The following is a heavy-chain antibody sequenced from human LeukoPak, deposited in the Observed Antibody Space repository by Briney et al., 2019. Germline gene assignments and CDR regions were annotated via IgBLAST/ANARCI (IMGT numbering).Heavy chain of an antibody. D-gene: IGHD4-17*01. CDR3: ARIDNGDDY. V-gene: IGHV3-66*01. CDR1: GFTVGAIT. CDR2: IDSRGRT. Sequence: GGSLRLSCAASGFTVGAITLSWVRQAPGQGLEWVSVIDSRGRTTYADSVKGRFTISRDNSQNTLLIQMNSLRVEDTAVYYCARIDNGDDYWGQGVLVTVSS. J-gene: IGHJ4*02.